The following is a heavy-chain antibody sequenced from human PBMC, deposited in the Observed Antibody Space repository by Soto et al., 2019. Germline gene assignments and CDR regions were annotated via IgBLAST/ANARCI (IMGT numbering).Heavy chain of an antibody. CDR1: GVTFDDYS. V-gene: IGHV3-43*01. CDR3: AKSGGEYYFDY. J-gene: IGHJ4*02. CDR2: IFWDGGTA. D-gene: IGHD2-21*01. Sequence: SLRLSCAGAGVTFDDYSMHWVRQTPGKGLEWISLIFWDGGTAYYADSVKGRFTTSRDNSKNTLYLQMNSLRSDDTALYYCAKSGGEYYFDYWGQGTLVTVSS.